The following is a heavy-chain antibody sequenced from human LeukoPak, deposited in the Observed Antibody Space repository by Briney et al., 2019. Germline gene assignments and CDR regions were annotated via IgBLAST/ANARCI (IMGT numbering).Heavy chain of an antibody. D-gene: IGHD5-24*01. CDR3: ARGRDGYNYPSWFDP. CDR1: GGSFSGYY. J-gene: IGHJ5*02. CDR2: INHSGST. V-gene: IGHV4-34*01. Sequence: PSETLSLTCAVYGGSFSGYYWSWIRQPPGKGLEWIGEINHSGSTNYNPSLKSRVTISVDTSKNQFSLKLSSVTTADTAVYYCARGRDGYNYPSWFDPWGQGTLVTVSS.